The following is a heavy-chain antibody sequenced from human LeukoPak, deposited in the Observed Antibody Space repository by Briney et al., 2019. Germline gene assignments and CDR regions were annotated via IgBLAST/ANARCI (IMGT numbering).Heavy chain of an antibody. Sequence: PGGSLRLSCAASGFTFSNYWMSWVRQAPGKGLEWVANIKQDESEKYYVDSVKGRFTISRDNAKDSLYLQMNSLTAEDTAVYYCGRLPTTTYYIDYWGQGTLVTVSS. D-gene: IGHD2/OR15-2a*01. CDR3: GRLPTTTYYIDY. CDR2: IKQDESEK. CDR1: GFTFSNYW. J-gene: IGHJ4*02. V-gene: IGHV3-7*01.